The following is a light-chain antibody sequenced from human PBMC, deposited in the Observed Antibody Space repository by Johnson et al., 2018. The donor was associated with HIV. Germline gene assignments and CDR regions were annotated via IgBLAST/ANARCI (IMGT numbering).Light chain of an antibody. CDR2: DNN. V-gene: IGLV1-51*01. CDR3: GTWDSTLSAGGYV. CDR1: SSNIGNNY. J-gene: IGLJ1*01. Sequence: QSVLTQPPSVSAAPGQKVTISCSGSSSNIGNNYVSWYKQLPGTAPKLLIYDNNKRPSGIPDRFSGSKSGTSATLGITGLQTGHEADYYCGTWDSTLSAGGYVFGTGTKVTVL.